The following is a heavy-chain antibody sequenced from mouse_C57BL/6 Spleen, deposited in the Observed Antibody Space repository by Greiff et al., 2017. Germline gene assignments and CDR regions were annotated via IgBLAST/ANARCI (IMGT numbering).Heavy chain of an antibody. CDR2: INPNNGGT. CDR1: GYTFTDYY. CDR3: ARGDGYYVYFDV. V-gene: IGHV1-26*01. J-gene: IGHJ1*03. Sequence: VQLQQSGPELVKPGASVKISCKASGYTFTDYYMNWVKQSHGKSLEWIGDINPNNGGTSYNQKFKGKATLTVDKSSSTAYMELRSLTSEDSAVYYCARGDGYYVYFDVWGTGTTVTVSS. D-gene: IGHD2-3*01.